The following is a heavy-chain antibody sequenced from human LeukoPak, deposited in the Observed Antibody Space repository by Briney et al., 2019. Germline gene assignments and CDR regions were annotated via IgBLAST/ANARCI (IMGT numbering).Heavy chain of an antibody. V-gene: IGHV4-59*08. D-gene: IGHD6-19*01. Sequence: SETLSLTCTVSGGSIGSYYWSWIRPSPGKGLEWIGYIYYSGGTTYNPSLKSRVTISVDTSKNQFSLKLSSVTAAGTAVYFCARGGWYTWFDPWGQGTLVTVSS. CDR3: ARGGWYTWFDP. J-gene: IGHJ5*02. CDR1: GGSIGSYY. CDR2: IYYSGGT.